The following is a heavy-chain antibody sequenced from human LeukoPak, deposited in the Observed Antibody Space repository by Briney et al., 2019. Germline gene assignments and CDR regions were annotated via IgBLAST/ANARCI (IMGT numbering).Heavy chain of an antibody. Sequence: PSETLSLTCAVYGGSFSGYYWSWIRQPPGKGLEWIGYIYYSGSTDYNPSLKSRVTISVDTSKNQFSLKLSSVTAADTAVYYCARRGDGYNPFFDYWGQGTLVTVSS. CDR1: GGSFSGYY. D-gene: IGHD5-24*01. V-gene: IGHV4-59*01. CDR2: IYYSGST. CDR3: ARRGDGYNPFFDY. J-gene: IGHJ4*02.